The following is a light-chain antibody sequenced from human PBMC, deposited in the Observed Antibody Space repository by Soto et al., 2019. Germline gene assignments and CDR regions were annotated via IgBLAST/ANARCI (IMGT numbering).Light chain of an antibody. CDR3: QQSSSYPWT. V-gene: IGKV1-5*03. Sequence: DIQMTQSPSTLSASVGDRVTITCRASQTISTWLAWYQQRAGKAPKLLIYKASSLETGVPSRFSGSGSGTEFTLTISGLQPDDFATYHCQQSSSYPWTFGPGTKVDIK. CDR2: KAS. CDR1: QTISTW. J-gene: IGKJ1*01.